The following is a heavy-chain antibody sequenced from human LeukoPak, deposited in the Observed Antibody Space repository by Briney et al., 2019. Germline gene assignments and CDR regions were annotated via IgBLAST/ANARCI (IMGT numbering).Heavy chain of an antibody. CDR3: AKDWGS. J-gene: IGHJ5*02. V-gene: IGHV3-23*01. Sequence: PGGSLRLSCAASGFTFSTSGMAWVRQAPGKGLEWVSGISGSGASTDYADSVKGRFTISRDNSKNTVYLQMNSLRAEDTAVYYCAKDWGSWGQGTLVTVSS. CDR2: ISGSGAST. D-gene: IGHD3-16*01. CDR1: GFTFSTSG.